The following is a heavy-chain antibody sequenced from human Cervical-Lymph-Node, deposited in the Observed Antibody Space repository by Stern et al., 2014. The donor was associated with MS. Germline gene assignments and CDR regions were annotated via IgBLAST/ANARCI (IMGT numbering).Heavy chain of an antibody. CDR1: GYTFTTYW. V-gene: IGHV5-51*01. CDR3: ARQLSSEALDY. CDR2: FYPADSDT. Sequence: EVQLVESGAEVKKPGESLKISCKGSGYTFTTYWIGWARQMPGKSLEWMGMFYPADSDTRYSPSFQGQVTFSADKSISTAYLQWSSLKASDTAMYFCARQLSSEALDYWGPGTLVTVSS. D-gene: IGHD6-19*01. J-gene: IGHJ4*02.